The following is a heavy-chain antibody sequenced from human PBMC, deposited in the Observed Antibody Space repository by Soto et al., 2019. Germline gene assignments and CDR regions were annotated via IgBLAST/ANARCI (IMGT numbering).Heavy chain of an antibody. J-gene: IGHJ4*02. CDR3: ARGRTLITGTSLDS. CDR2: INHSGTT. V-gene: IGHV4-34*01. Sequence: PSETLSLTCAVYGGSFSGYYWTWIRQPPGKGLEWIGEINHSGTTNYKPSLRSRVTISVDTSKNQLSLKVSSVTAADTAVYYCARGRTLITGTSLDSWGQGTLVTVSS. CDR1: GGSFSGYY. D-gene: IGHD1-20*01.